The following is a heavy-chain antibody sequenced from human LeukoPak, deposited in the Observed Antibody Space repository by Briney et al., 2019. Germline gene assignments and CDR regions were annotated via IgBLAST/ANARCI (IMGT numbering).Heavy chain of an antibody. V-gene: IGHV3-7*01. Sequence: GGSLKLSCAASGFSFTTYWMGWVRQAPGKGLEWVANINQDGTEKYYVDSAKGRFTISRDNAKNSLYLQMNSLRVEDTAVYYCAKLAKYFYGSETYFFFEHWGQGTPVTASS. CDR2: INQDGTEK. D-gene: IGHD3-10*01. CDR1: GFSFTTYW. CDR3: AKLAKYFYGSETYFFFEH. J-gene: IGHJ4*02.